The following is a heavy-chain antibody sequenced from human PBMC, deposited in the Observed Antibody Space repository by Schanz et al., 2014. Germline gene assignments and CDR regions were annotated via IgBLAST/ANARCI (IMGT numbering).Heavy chain of an antibody. V-gene: IGHV3-30-3*01. CDR2: ISYDGSNK. CDR3: ARDLEGYDGGGGGFDP. Sequence: QVQLVESGGGVVQPGRSLRLSCAAYGFTLSSYAMHWVRQAPGKGLEWVAVISYDGSNKYYADSVKGRFTISRDNSKTTLSLQMNSLRAEDTAVYYCARDLEGYDGGGGGFDPWGQGTLVTVSS. CDR1: GFTLSSYA. D-gene: IGHD2-21*01. J-gene: IGHJ5*02.